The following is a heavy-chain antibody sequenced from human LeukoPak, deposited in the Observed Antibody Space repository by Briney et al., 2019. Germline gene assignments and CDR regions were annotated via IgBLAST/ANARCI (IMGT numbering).Heavy chain of an antibody. V-gene: IGHV1-24*01. CDR2: FDPEDGET. J-gene: IGHJ3*02. CDR3: ATAPRGSYGAFDI. D-gene: IGHD1-26*01. CDR1: GYTLTDLS. Sequence: ASVKVSCKVSGYTLTDLSMHWVRQAPGKGLEWMGGFDPEDGETIYAQKFQGRVTMTEDTSTDTAYMELSSLRSEDTAVYYCATAPRGSYGAFDIWGQGTMVTVSS.